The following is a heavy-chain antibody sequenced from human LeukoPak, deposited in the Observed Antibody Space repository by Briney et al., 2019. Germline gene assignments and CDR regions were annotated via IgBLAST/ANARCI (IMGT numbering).Heavy chain of an antibody. Sequence: GGSLRLSCAASGFTFSSYGMHWVRQAPGKGLEYVSDINSNGGSTYYANSVKGRFTISRDNSKNTLYLQMGSLRAEDMAVYYCAREGSYGDSDYWGQGTLVTVSS. CDR3: AREGSYGDSDY. V-gene: IGHV3-64*01. CDR1: GFTFSSYG. D-gene: IGHD5-18*01. J-gene: IGHJ4*02. CDR2: INSNGGST.